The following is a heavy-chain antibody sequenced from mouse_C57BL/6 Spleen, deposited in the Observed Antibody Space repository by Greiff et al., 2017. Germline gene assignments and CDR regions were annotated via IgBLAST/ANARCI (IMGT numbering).Heavy chain of an antibody. D-gene: IGHD2-1*01. V-gene: IGHV5-4*03. Sequence: EVMLVESGGGLVKPGGSLKLSCAASGFTFSSYAMSWVRQTPEKRLEWVATISAGGSYTYYPDNVKGRFTISRDNAKNNLYLQMSHLKSEDTAMYYCARVYGNYYFDYWGQGTTLTVSS. CDR3: ARVYGNYYFDY. J-gene: IGHJ2*01. CDR2: ISAGGSYT. CDR1: GFTFSSYA.